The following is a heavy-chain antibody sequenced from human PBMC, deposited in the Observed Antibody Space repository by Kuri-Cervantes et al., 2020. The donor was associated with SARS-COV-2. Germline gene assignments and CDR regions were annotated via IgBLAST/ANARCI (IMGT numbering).Heavy chain of an antibody. CDR2: ISYDGSNK. J-gene: IGHJ4*02. V-gene: IGHV3-30-3*01. CDR1: GFTFSSYA. Sequence: GGSLRLSCAASGFTFSSYAMHWVRQAPGKGLEWVAVISYDGSNKYYADSVKGRFTISRGNSKNSLYLQMNSLRTEDTAVYYCARMIPAAIQAFDYWGQGTLVTVSS. CDR3: ARMIPAAIQAFDY. D-gene: IGHD2-2*02.